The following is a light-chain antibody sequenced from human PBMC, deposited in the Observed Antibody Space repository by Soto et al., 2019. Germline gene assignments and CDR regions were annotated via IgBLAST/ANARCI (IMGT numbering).Light chain of an antibody. CDR3: QHDNPYSKA. J-gene: IGKJ3*01. V-gene: IGKV1-5*01. CDR2: DGS. CDR1: QSVSYW. Sequence: DIHLTQSPSTLSTSVGARVTITCRASQSVSYWLAWYQQKPGKAPNLLIYDGSTLASGVPPRFSGGGFGTEFTLNISSLQPDDSAMYYCQHDNPYSKAFGPGTRVEIK.